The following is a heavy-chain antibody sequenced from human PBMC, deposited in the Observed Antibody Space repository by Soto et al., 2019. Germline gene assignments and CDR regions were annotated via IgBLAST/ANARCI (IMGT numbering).Heavy chain of an antibody. CDR3: AKDIVSSSRYDGSPFDY. CDR2: ISWDGGST. Sequence: PGGSLRLSCAASGFTFDDYTMHWVRQAPGKGLEWVSLISWDGGSTYYADSVKGRFTISRDNSKNSLYLQMNSLRTEDTALYYCAKDIVSSSRYDGSPFDYWGQGTLVTVSS. J-gene: IGHJ4*02. CDR1: GFTFDDYT. V-gene: IGHV3-43*01. D-gene: IGHD6-13*01.